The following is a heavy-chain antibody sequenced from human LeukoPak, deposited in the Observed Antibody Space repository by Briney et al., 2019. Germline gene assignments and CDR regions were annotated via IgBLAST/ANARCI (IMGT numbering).Heavy chain of an antibody. Sequence: ASVKVSCNTSGYTFTNYYMHWVRQAPGQGLEWMGVINPSGTSTTYAQKFQGRVTMTRDTSTSTDFMELSSLRPEDTAVYYCARHDLGGTSPFDYWGQGTLVTVSS. CDR3: ARHDLGGTSPFDY. CDR2: INPSGTST. V-gene: IGHV1-46*01. CDR1: GYTFTNYY. J-gene: IGHJ4*02. D-gene: IGHD4-23*01.